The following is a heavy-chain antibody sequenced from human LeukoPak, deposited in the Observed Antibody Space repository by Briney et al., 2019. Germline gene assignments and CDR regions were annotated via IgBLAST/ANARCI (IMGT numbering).Heavy chain of an antibody. D-gene: IGHD6-6*01. Sequence: SGGSVRLSCAASGFSFSIYCMHCVRHAPGRGRVCVSRLWREESNTPYADSVRGRFTISRDNAKNPLYLHMNSLRVEATAVYYCAREYSSSSSRAFDYWGQGTLVT. CDR2: LWREESNT. CDR3: AREYSSSSSRAFDY. CDR1: GFSFSIYC. V-gene: IGHV3-74*01. J-gene: IGHJ4*02.